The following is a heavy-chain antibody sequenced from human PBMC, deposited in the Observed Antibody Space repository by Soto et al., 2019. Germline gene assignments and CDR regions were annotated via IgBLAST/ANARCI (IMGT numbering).Heavy chain of an antibody. Sequence: SETLSLTSTVSGVSISSYYLIWIRQPPGKGLEWIGYIYYSGSTYYNPSLKSRVTISVDTSKNQFSLKLSSVTAADTAVYYCARRERTVTTYYFDYWGQGTLVTVSS. D-gene: IGHD4-17*01. V-gene: IGHV4-59*04. CDR1: GVSISSYY. CDR2: IYYSGST. J-gene: IGHJ4*02. CDR3: ARRERTVTTYYFDY.